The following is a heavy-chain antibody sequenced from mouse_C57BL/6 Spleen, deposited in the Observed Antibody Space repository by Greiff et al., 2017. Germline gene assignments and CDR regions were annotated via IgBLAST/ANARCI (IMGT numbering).Heavy chain of an antibody. Sequence: LVESGAELVRPGASVTLSCKASGYTFTDYEMHWVKQTPVHGLEWIGAIDPETGGTAYNQKFKGKALLTADKSSSTAYMELRSLTAEDSAVYYCTRLRRYTFDVWGTGTTVTVSS. CDR1: GYTFTDYE. D-gene: IGHD1-1*01. CDR2: IDPETGGT. V-gene: IGHV1-15*01. J-gene: IGHJ1*03. CDR3: TRLRRYTFDV.